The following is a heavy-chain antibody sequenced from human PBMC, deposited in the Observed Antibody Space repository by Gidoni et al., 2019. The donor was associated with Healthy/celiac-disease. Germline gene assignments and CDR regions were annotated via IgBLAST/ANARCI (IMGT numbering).Heavy chain of an antibody. CDR1: GYTVTSYY. CDR3: ARDLLDCSSTSCYYYYGMDV. D-gene: IGHD2-2*01. J-gene: IGHJ6*02. CDR2: INPSGGST. V-gene: IGHV1-46*01. Sequence: QVQLVQSGAEVKKPGASVKVSCKASGYTVTSYYMNWVRQAPGHGLEWMGIINPSGGSTSYAQKFQGRVTMPRDTSTSTVYMELSSLRSEDTAVYYCARDLLDCSSTSCYYYYGMDVWGQGTTVTVSS.